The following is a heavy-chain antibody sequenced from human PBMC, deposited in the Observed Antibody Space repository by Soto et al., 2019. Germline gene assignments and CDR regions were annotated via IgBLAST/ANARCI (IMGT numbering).Heavy chain of an antibody. V-gene: IGHV1-46*01. CDR3: ARSPRGYSGYVGSEYFQH. D-gene: IGHD5-12*01. J-gene: IGHJ1*01. CDR1: GYTFTSYY. Sequence: ASVKVSCKASGYTFTSYYMHCVRQAPGQGLEWMGMINPSGGSTSYAQKFQGRVTMTADKSTSTAYMELSSLRSEDTAVYYCARSPRGYSGYVGSEYFQHWXQGTLVTVSS. CDR2: INPSGGST.